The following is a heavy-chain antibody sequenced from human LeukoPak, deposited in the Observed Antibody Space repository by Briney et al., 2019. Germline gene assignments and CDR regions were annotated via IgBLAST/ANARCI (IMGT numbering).Heavy chain of an antibody. CDR2: IYYSGST. D-gene: IGHD7-27*01. V-gene: IGHV4-59*12. J-gene: IGHJ4*02. Sequence: KPSETLSLTCTVSGGSISSYYWSWIRQPPGKGLEWIGYIYYSGSTNYNPSLKSRVTMSVDTSKNQFSLKLSSVTAADTAVYYCASTQNGELDYWGQGALVTVSS. CDR3: ASTQNGELDY. CDR1: GGSISSYY.